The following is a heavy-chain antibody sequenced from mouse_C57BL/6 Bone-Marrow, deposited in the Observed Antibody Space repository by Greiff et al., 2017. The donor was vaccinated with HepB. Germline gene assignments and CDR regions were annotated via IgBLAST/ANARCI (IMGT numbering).Heavy chain of an antibody. D-gene: IGHD5-5*01. J-gene: IGHJ2*01. CDR1: GYTFTSYW. Sequence: VQLQQSGAELVMPGASLKLSCKASGYTFTSYWMHWVKQRPGQGLEWIGEIDPSDSYTNYNQKFKGKSTLTVDKSSSTAYMQLSSLTSEDSAVYYCARLPGDYWGQGTTLTVSS. V-gene: IGHV1-69*01. CDR3: ARLPGDY. CDR2: IDPSDSYT.